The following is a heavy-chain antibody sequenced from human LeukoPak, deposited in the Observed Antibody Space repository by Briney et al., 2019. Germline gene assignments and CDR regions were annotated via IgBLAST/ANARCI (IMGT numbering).Heavy chain of an antibody. CDR2: IYYSGST. V-gene: IGHV4-59*08. J-gene: IGHJ5*02. CDR1: GGSISSYY. Sequence: SETLSLACTVSGGSISSYYWSWIRQPPGKGLEWIGYIYYSGSTNYNPSLKSRVTISVDTSKNQFSLKLSSVTAADTAVYYCARHGVSGYYGSGSYYNWFGPWGQGTLVTVSS. CDR3: ARHGVSGYYGSGSYYNWFGP. D-gene: IGHD3-10*01.